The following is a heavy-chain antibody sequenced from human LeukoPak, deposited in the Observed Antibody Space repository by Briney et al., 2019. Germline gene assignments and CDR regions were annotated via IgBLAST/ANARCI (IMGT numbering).Heavy chain of an antibody. CDR3: AKSPRGYTYGHTEYYFDF. CDR2: ISDNGVGT. J-gene: IGHJ4*02. D-gene: IGHD5-18*01. Sequence: GGSLRLSCAASGFTFSSYAMSWVRQAPGKGLEWVSAISDNGVGTYYADSVKGRFTISRDNSKNTLYLQMNSLRAEDTAVYYCAKSPRGYTYGHTEYYFDFWGQGTLVTVSS. V-gene: IGHV3-23*01. CDR1: GFTFSSYA.